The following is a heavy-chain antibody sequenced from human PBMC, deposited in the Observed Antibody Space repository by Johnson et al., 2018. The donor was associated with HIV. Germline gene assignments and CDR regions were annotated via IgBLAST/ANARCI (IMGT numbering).Heavy chain of an antibody. D-gene: IGHD5-18*01. V-gene: IGHV3-30*04. CDR2: IWYDGSNK. CDR1: GFTFSSYA. CDR3: ARDQRGGYSYGDAFDF. Sequence: QVQLVESGGGVVQPGRSLRLSCAASGFTFSSYAMHLVRQAPGKGLEWVAVIWYDGSNKYYADSVKGRFTISRDNSKNTLYLQMNTLRAEDTAVYYCARDQRGGYSYGDAFDFWGQGTVVSVAS. J-gene: IGHJ3*01.